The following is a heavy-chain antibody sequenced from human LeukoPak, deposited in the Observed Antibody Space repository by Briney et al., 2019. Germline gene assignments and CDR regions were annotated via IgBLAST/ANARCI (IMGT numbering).Heavy chain of an antibody. J-gene: IGHJ6*02. D-gene: IGHD3-9*01. CDR2: INPNSGGT. CDR3: ARVLRYFDWLFLPDYYYGMDV. Sequence: ASVKVSCKASGYTFTGYYMHWVRQAPAQGLEGMGWINPNSGGTNYAQKFQGRVNMTRDTSISTAYMELRRLRSDDTAVYYCARVLRYFDWLFLPDYYYGMDVWGQGTTVTVSS. V-gene: IGHV1-2*02. CDR1: GYTFTGYY.